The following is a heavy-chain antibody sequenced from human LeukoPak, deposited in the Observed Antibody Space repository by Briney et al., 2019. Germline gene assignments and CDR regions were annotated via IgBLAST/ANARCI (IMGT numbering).Heavy chain of an antibody. Sequence: SETLSLTCTVSGASISSSSYYGAWIRQPPGKGLEWIGSIYFIGSTYYNTSFKSRVTISVGTSKNQFSLNLSSVTAADTAVYYCARGIIGTFDFWGQGILVSVSS. CDR1: GASISSSSYY. D-gene: IGHD1-7*01. CDR3: ARGIIGTFDF. J-gene: IGHJ4*02. V-gene: IGHV4-39*02. CDR2: IYFIGST.